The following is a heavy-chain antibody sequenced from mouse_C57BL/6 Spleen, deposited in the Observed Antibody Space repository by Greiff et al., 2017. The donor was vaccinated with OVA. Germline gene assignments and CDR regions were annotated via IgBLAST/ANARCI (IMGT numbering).Heavy chain of an antibody. CDR1: GYTFTSYE. CDR3: ARWGIYCGSSSVWFAY. D-gene: IGHD1-1*01. J-gene: IGHJ3*01. Sequence: QVQLQQSGPELVKPGASVKLSCKASGYTFTSYEINWVKQRPGQGLEWIGRIYPRGGSTKYNEKFKGKATLTVDTSSSTAYMELHSLTSEDPAVYFCARWGIYCGSSSVWFAYWGQGTLVTVSA. CDR2: IYPRGGST. V-gene: IGHV1-85*01.